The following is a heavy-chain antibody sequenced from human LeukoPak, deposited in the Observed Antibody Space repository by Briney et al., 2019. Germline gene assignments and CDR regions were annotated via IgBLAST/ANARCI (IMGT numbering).Heavy chain of an antibody. V-gene: IGHV1-3*01. D-gene: IGHD1-26*01. Sequence: ASVKVSCKASGYTFTSYAMHWVRQAPGQRLEWMGWINAGNGNTKYSQKFQGRVTITRDTSVSTAYMELSSLRSEDTAVYYCARAKRGIVGATANWFDPWGQGTLVTVSS. CDR2: INAGNGNT. J-gene: IGHJ5*02. CDR3: ARAKRGIVGATANWFDP. CDR1: GYTFTSYA.